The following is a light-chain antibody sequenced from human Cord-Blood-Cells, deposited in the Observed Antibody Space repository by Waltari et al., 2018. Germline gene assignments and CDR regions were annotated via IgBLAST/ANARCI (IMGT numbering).Light chain of an antibody. CDR3: SSYTSSSTLV. V-gene: IGLV2-14*01. Sequence: QSALTQPASVSGSPGQSITISCTGTSSDVGGYNYFSWYQQPPGKAPKLMIYDVSKRPSGVSNRFSGSKSGNTASLTISGLQAEDEADYYCSSYTSSSTLVFGGGTKLTVL. J-gene: IGLJ3*02. CDR1: SSDVGGYNY. CDR2: DVS.